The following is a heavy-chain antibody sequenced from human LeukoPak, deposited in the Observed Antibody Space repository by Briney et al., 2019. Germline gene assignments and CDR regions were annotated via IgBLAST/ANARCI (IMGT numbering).Heavy chain of an antibody. CDR1: GGSISSYY. Sequence: SETLSLTCTVSGGSISSYYWSWIRQPPGKGLEWIGYIYYSGSTNYNPSLKSRVTISVDTSKNQFSLKLSSVTAADTAVYYCARDSPYYYDSSGQKSAFDIWGQGTMVTVSS. CDR3: ARDSPYYYDSSGQKSAFDI. CDR2: IYYSGST. D-gene: IGHD3-22*01. V-gene: IGHV4-59*01. J-gene: IGHJ3*02.